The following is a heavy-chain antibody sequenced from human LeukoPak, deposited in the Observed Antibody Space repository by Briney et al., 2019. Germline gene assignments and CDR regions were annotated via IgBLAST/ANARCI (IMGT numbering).Heavy chain of an antibody. D-gene: IGHD5-18*01. Sequence: ASVKVSCKASGYTFTGYYMHWVRQAPGQGLEWMGWISAYNGNTNYAQKLQGRVTMTTDTSTSTAYMELRSLRSDDTAVYYCARDRAAMVPSPFDCWGQGTLVTVSS. V-gene: IGHV1-18*04. J-gene: IGHJ4*02. CDR3: ARDRAAMVPSPFDC. CDR2: ISAYNGNT. CDR1: GYTFTGYY.